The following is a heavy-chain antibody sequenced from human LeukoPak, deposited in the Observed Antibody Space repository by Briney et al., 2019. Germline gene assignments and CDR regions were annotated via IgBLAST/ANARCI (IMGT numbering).Heavy chain of an antibody. CDR2: IYYSGST. J-gene: IGHJ5*02. Sequence: PSETLSLTCTVSGGSISSYYWSWIRQPPGKGLEWIGYIYYSGSTNHNPSLKSRVTISVDTSKNQFSLKLSSVTAADTAVYYCARDYPQFDPWGQGTLVTVSS. CDR1: GGSISSYY. V-gene: IGHV4-59*12. CDR3: ARDYPQFDP.